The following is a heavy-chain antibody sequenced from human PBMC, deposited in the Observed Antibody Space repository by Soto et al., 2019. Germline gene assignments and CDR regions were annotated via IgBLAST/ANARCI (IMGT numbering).Heavy chain of an antibody. Sequence: SETLSLTCTVSGGSISSYYWSWIRQPPGKGLEWIGYIYYSGSTNYNPSPKSRVTISVDTSKNQFSLRLSSVTAADTAVYYCARVWGGAFDIWGQGTIVTVSS. CDR2: IYYSGST. V-gene: IGHV4-59*01. J-gene: IGHJ3*02. CDR1: GGSISSYY. D-gene: IGHD3-10*01. CDR3: ARVWGGAFDI.